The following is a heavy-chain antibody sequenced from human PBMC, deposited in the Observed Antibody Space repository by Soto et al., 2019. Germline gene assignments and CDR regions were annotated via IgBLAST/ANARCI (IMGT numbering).Heavy chain of an antibody. Sequence: GGSLRLSCAASGFTFSSYGMHWVRQAPGKGLEWVAVISYDGSNKYYADSVKGRFTISRDNSKNTLYLQMNSLRAEDTAVYYCAKDPTPSYYDILTGYRPYFDYWGQGTLVTVSS. CDR1: GFTFSSYG. CDR3: AKDPTPSYYDILTGYRPYFDY. J-gene: IGHJ4*02. CDR2: ISYDGSNK. D-gene: IGHD3-9*01. V-gene: IGHV3-30*18.